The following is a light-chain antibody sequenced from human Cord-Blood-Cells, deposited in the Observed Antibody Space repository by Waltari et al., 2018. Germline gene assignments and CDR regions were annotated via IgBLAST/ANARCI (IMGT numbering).Light chain of an antibody. CDR2: GNS. CDR1: RSTIWEGHD. J-gene: IGLJ3*02. V-gene: IGLV1-40*01. CDR3: QSYDSSLSGWV. Sequence: QSVLTQPPSLSGAPGQRVTIPCPWSRSTIWEGHDVHWYQQLPGTAPKPLICGNSNRHSGVPDRVSGSKSGTSAFLASTGLQAEDEADYYCQSYDSSLSGWVFGGGTKLTVL.